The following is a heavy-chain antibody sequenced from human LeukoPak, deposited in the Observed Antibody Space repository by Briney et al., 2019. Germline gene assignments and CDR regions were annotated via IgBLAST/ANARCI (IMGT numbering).Heavy chain of an antibody. J-gene: IGHJ4*02. CDR3: AGHPEYHLYFDY. V-gene: IGHV4-39*01. Sequence: SETLSLTCTVSGGSISSSSYYWGWIRQPPGKGLEWIGSIYYSGSTYYNPSLKSRVTISVDTSKNQFSLKLNSVTAADTAVYYCAGHPEYHLYFDYWGQGTLVTVSS. CDR2: IYYSGST. D-gene: IGHD2-2*01. CDR1: GGSISSSSYY.